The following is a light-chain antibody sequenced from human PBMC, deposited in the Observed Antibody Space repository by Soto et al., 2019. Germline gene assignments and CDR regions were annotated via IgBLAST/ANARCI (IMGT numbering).Light chain of an antibody. CDR2: DAS. J-gene: IGKJ2*01. CDR3: QQYDHPPYT. V-gene: IGKV1-33*01. CDR1: QAIHSY. Sequence: DIQMTQSPSSLSASVGDRVTITCRASQAIHSYLNWYQQKPGKAPKLLIYDASNLERGVPSRFSGSGSGTDFSLTVDSLQPEDTATYYCQQYDHPPYTFGQGTKLEIK.